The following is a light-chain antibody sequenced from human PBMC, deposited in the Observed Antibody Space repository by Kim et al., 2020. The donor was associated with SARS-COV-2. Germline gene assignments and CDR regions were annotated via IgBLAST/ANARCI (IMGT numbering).Light chain of an antibody. Sequence: ESVGDRVTITCRASQIIYYWLAWYQQNPGRVPKLLIYKAYTLENGVPSRVSGSASGTEFTLTISSLQPDDFATYYCLRYNSYPWTFGQGTKVDI. V-gene: IGKV1-5*03. CDR1: QIIYYW. CDR2: KAY. CDR3: LRYNSYPWT. J-gene: IGKJ1*01.